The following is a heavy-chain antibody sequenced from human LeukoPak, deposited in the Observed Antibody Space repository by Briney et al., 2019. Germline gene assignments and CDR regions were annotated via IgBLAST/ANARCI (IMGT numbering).Heavy chain of an antibody. D-gene: IGHD3/OR15-3a*01. J-gene: IGHJ4*02. Sequence: GGSLRLSCAASGFTFSNFAMTWVRLAPGEGLECVSVIGGGGGRTWYADSVKGRFTISRDNSKKTLDLQLNSLRAEDTAVYYCARDLDTEAGSFDYWGQGTLVTVSS. CDR1: GFTFSNFA. CDR2: IGGGGGRT. V-gene: IGHV3-23*01. CDR3: ARDLDTEAGSFDY.